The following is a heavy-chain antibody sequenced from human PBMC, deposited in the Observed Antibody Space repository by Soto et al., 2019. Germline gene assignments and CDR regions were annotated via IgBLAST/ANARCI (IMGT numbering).Heavy chain of an antibody. CDR3: ARDFTDSSGPTLGMGV. J-gene: IGHJ6*02. Sequence: QVQLQESGPGLVKPSQTLSLTCTVSGGSISSGGYYWSWIRQHPGKGLEWIGYIYYSGSTYYNPSIKSRVTLSVDTSKSQFSLKLSSVTAADTAVYYCARDFTDSSGPTLGMGVWGQGTTVTVSS. D-gene: IGHD6-19*01. CDR1: GGSISSGGYY. V-gene: IGHV4-31*03. CDR2: IYYSGST.